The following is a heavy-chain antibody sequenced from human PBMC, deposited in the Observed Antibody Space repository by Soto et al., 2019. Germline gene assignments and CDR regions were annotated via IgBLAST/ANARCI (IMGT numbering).Heavy chain of an antibody. CDR1: GLIFSNSA. J-gene: IGHJ4*02. Sequence: QMQLVQSGPEVKKPGTSVKVSCKTSGLIFSNSAIQWVRQARGQRLEWIGWIVVDSGDTVYAQNFQERVTITRDMSTDTAYMELSSLRSEDTAVYYCAAAPSRLLRFGELDSWGQGTLVTVST. D-gene: IGHD3-10*01. CDR2: IVVDSGDT. V-gene: IGHV1-58*02. CDR3: AAAPSRLLRFGELDS.